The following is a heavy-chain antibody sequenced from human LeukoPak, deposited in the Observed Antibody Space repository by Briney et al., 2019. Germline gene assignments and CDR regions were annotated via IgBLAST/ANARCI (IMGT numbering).Heavy chain of an antibody. D-gene: IGHD7-27*01. CDR3: ARDRRPGYYYYTDV. Sequence: PSETLSLTCTVSGGSISSSSYYWGWIRQPPGKGLEWNGSIYYSGSTYYNPSLKSRVTISVDTSKNQFSLKLSSVTAADTAVYYCARDRRPGYYYYTDVWGKGTTVTVSS. J-gene: IGHJ6*03. CDR1: GGSISSSSYY. CDR2: IYYSGST. V-gene: IGHV4-39*07.